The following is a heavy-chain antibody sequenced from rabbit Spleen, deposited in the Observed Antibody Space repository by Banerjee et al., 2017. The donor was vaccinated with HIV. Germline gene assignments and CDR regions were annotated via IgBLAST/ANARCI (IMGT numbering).Heavy chain of an antibody. J-gene: IGHJ4*01. CDR2: IYTGNSKT. CDR1: GVSFSGNSY. V-gene: IGHV1S40*01. CDR3: ARDAGRGDYIDSVFNL. Sequence: QSLEESGGDLVKPGASLTLTCKASGVSFSGNSYMCWVRQAPGKGLEWIACIYTGNSKTYYANWAKGRFTISKTSSTTVTLQMTSLTVADTATYFCARDAGRGDYIDSVFNLWGQGTLVTVS. D-gene: IGHD8-1*01.